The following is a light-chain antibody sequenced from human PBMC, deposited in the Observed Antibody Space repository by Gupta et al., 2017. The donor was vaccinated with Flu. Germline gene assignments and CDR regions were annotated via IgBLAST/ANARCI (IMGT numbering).Light chain of an antibody. J-gene: IGKJ3*01. Sequence: DIQMTQSPSSMSASVGDRVTITCRASQDISSWLAWYQQKPGKAPKLLIYTASSLQSGVPSRFSGSGSGTDFTLTISSLQPDDFATYYCQQDYSFPFTFGPGTKVEIK. CDR2: TAS. CDR1: QDISSW. CDR3: QQDYSFPFT. V-gene: IGKV1-12*01.